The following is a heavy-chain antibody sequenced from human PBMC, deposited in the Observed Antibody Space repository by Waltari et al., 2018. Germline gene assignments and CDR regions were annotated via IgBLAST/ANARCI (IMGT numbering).Heavy chain of an antibody. CDR1: GGSISSGDYY. J-gene: IGHJ5*02. Sequence: QVQLQESGPGLVKPSQTLSLTCTVSGGSISSGDYYWSWIRQPPGKGLEWIGYIYYSGSTYYNPSLKSRVTISVDTSKDQFSLKLSSVTAADTAVYYCAREGTMVQGGIDPWGQGTLVTVSS. D-gene: IGHD3-10*01. CDR3: AREGTMVQGGIDP. V-gene: IGHV4-30-4*08. CDR2: IYYSGST.